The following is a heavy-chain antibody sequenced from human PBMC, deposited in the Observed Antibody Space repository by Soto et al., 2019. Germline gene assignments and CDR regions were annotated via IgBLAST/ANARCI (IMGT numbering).Heavy chain of an antibody. CDR3: ARGINYDFWSGYYKNCLLAP. Sequence: GASVKVSCKASGYTFTSYDINWVRQATGQGLEWMGWMNPNSGNTGYAQKFQGRVTMTRNTSISTAYMELSSLRSEDTAVYYCARGINYDFWSGYYKNCLLAPWGQGSLVIVSS. D-gene: IGHD3-3*01. CDR1: GYTFTSYD. J-gene: IGHJ5*02. V-gene: IGHV1-8*01. CDR2: MNPNSGNT.